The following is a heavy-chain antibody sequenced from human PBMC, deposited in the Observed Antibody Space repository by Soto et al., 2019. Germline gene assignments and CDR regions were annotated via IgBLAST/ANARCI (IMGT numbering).Heavy chain of an antibody. D-gene: IGHD3-9*01. CDR3: ARGGSNDWQVAFDI. CDR1: GGSFSTYY. J-gene: IGHJ3*02. Sequence: ASETLSLTCVVSGGSFSTYYYNWIRQSPGKGLKWIGEINHSGSNNYSPSLKSRVTMSLDTSKNQFSLKLTSVTAADTAVYYCARGGSNDWQVAFDIWGQGTMVTVPS. V-gene: IGHV4-34*01. CDR2: INHSGSN.